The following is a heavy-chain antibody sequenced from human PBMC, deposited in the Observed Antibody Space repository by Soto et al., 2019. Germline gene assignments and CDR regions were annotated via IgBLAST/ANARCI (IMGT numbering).Heavy chain of an antibody. CDR2: ISAYNGNT. Sequence: QIQLVQSGAEVKKPGASVKVSCKASGYTFSSYHITWVRQAPGQGLEWMGWISAYNGNTNYAQNLQGRVTMTTDPSTSTAYMELRSLGSDDTAVYYCARDLPPVDYWGQGNRVTVSS. CDR3: ARDLPPVDY. J-gene: IGHJ4*02. CDR1: GYTFSSYH. V-gene: IGHV1-18*01.